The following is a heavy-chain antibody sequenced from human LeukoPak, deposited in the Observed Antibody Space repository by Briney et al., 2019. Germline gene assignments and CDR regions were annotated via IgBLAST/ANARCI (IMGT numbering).Heavy chain of an antibody. V-gene: IGHV1-69*05. J-gene: IGHJ6*03. Sequence: SVKVSCKASGGTFSSYAISWVRQAPGQGLEWMGGIIPIFGTANYAQKFQGRVTITTDESTSTAYMELSSLRSEDTAVYYCARFKYYDFWSGHFLYYYMDVWGKGTTVTVSS. CDR3: ARFKYYDFWSGHFLYYYMDV. CDR1: GGTFSSYA. CDR2: IIPIFGTA. D-gene: IGHD3-3*01.